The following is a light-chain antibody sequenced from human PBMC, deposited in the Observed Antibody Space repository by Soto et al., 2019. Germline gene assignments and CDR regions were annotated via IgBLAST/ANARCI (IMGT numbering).Light chain of an antibody. Sequence: EIVLTQSPATLSLSPGERATLSCRASQSVSSYLAWYQHKPGQVPRLLIYDASNRATGIPARFSGSGSETDFTLTISSLEPEDFAVYYCQQRSNWLLTFGGGTKVEIK. V-gene: IGKV3-11*01. CDR3: QQRSNWLLT. J-gene: IGKJ4*01. CDR1: QSVSSY. CDR2: DAS.